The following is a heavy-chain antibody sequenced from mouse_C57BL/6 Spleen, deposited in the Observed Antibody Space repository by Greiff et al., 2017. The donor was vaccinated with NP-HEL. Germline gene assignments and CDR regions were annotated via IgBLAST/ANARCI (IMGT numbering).Heavy chain of an antibody. D-gene: IGHD1-1*01. V-gene: IGHV1-39*01. CDR3: ARKGGIPYYGSSWDYFDY. CDR1: GYSFTDYN. J-gene: IGHJ2*01. Sequence: EVQLQQSGPELVKPGASVKISCKASGYSFTDYNMNWVKQSNGKSLEWIGVINPNYGTTSYNQKFKGKATLTVDQSSSTAYMQLNSLTSEDSAVYYCARKGGIPYYGSSWDYFDYWGQGTTLTVSS. CDR2: INPNYGTT.